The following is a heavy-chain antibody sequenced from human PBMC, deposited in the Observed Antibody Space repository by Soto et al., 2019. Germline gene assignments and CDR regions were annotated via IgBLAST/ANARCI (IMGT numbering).Heavy chain of an antibody. V-gene: IGHV5-51*01. D-gene: IGHD2-2*01. J-gene: IGHJ6*03. CDR2: IYPGDSDT. CDR3: ARRTGPGHYYYYMDV. CDR1: GYSFTSYW. Sequence: GESLKISCKGSGYSFTSYWIGWVRQMPGKGLEWMGIIYPGDSDTRYSPSFQDQVTISADKSISTAYLQWSSLKASDTAMYYCARRTGPGHYYYYMDVWGKGTTVTVSS.